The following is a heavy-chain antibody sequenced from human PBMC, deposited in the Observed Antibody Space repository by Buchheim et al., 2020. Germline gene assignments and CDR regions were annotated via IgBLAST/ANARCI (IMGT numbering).Heavy chain of an antibody. CDR1: GGSISSSSYY. D-gene: IGHD3-22*01. Sequence: QLQLQESGPGLVKPSETLSLTCTVSGGSISSSSYYWGWIRQPPGKGLEWIGSIYYSGSTYYNPSLKSRVTISVDTSKNQFSLKLSSVTAADTAVYYCARPCAVSYYDSRGWFDPWGQGTL. V-gene: IGHV4-39*01. CDR2: IYYSGST. CDR3: ARPCAVSYYDSRGWFDP. J-gene: IGHJ5*02.